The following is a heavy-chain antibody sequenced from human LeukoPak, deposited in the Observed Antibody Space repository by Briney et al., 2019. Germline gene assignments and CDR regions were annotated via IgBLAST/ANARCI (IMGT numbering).Heavy chain of an antibody. CDR2: ISAYNGNT. Sequence: ASVKVSCKASGYTFTSYAISWVRQAPGQGLEWMGWISAYNGNTNYAPKLRGRVTMTTDTSTSTAYMELRSLRSEDTAVYYCAREFSSSSFWFDPWGQGTLVTVSS. V-gene: IGHV1-18*01. D-gene: IGHD6-6*01. CDR3: AREFSSSSFWFDP. CDR1: GYTFTSYA. J-gene: IGHJ5*02.